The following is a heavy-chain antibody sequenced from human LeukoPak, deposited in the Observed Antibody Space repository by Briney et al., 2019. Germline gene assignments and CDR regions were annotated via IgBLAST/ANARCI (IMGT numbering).Heavy chain of an antibody. CDR3: ARRGIAAAGPNYYFDY. Sequence: GESLKISCKGSGYSFTSYWIGWVRQMPGKGLEWMGIIYPGDSDTRYSPSFQGQVTISADKSISTAYLQWSSLKAPDTAMYYCARRGIAAAGPNYYFDYWGQGTLVTVSS. D-gene: IGHD6-13*01. CDR1: GYSFTSYW. J-gene: IGHJ4*02. V-gene: IGHV5-51*01. CDR2: IYPGDSDT.